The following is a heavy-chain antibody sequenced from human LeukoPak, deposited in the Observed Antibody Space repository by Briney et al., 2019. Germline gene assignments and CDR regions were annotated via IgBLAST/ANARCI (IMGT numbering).Heavy chain of an antibody. Sequence: SVKVSCKASGGTFSRYAISWVRQAPGQGLEWMGRIIPIFGIANYAQKFQGRVTITADKSTSTAYMELSSLRSEDTAVYYCASYYYDSSGYYYPLDYWGQGTLVTVSS. D-gene: IGHD3-22*01. CDR2: IIPIFGIA. V-gene: IGHV1-69*04. CDR3: ASYYYDSSGYYYPLDY. CDR1: GGTFSRYA. J-gene: IGHJ4*02.